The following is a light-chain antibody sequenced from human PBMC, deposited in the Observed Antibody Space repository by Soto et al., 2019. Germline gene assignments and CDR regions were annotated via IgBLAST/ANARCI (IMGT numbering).Light chain of an antibody. CDR3: SSFTSSRAYV. Sequence: QSALTQPASVSGSPGQSITIPCTGTSSDIGTYDYVSWYQQHPGKAPKLMIYEVSNRPSGVSNRFSGSKSGNTASLTISGLQAEDEAHYYCSSFTSSRAYVFGTGTKLTVL. CDR1: SSDIGTYDY. CDR2: EVS. V-gene: IGLV2-14*01. J-gene: IGLJ1*01.